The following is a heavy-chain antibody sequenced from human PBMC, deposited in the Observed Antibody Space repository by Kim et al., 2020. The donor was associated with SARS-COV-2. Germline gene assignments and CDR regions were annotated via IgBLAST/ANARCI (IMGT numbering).Heavy chain of an antibody. CDR3: VRAYRSGTSLNCYYGLAG. CDR2: MSGSGNVI. J-gene: IGHJ6*01. CDR1: GLRFGDYY. Sequence: GGSLRLSCAASGLRFGDYYMIWIRRAPGRGLEWVSYMSGSGNVIYYADSVKGRFTISRDNAKQLVYLEINCLRVEDTADYFCVRAYRSGTSLNCYYGLAGGGQWTWFTVCS. V-gene: IGHV3-11*01. D-gene: IGHD3-10*01.